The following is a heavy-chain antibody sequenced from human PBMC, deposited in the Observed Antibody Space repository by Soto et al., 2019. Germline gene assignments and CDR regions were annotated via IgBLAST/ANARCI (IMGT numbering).Heavy chain of an antibody. V-gene: IGHV1-2*02. D-gene: IGHD2-15*01. CDR3: ARLGPAAEVVAASN. J-gene: IGHJ4*02. Sequence: GASVKVSCKASGYSFTGNSMHWVRQAPGQGLEWMGRINPNNGSTNNAQKFQGRVTMTADTSTSTAYMELSSLRSEDTAVYYCARLGPAAEVVAASNWGPGTLVTVSS. CDR2: INPNNGST. CDR1: GYSFTGNS.